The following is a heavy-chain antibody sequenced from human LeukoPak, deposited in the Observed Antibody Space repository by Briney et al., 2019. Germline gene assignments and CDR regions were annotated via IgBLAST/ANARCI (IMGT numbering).Heavy chain of an antibody. CDR1: GYTFTSYG. Sequence: ASVKVSCKASGYTFTSYGISWVRPAPGQGLEWMGWISAYNGNTNYAQTLQGRVTMTTDTSTSTAYMELRSLRSDDTAVYYCARDGGEVPAAIRGWFDPWGQGTLVTVSS. J-gene: IGHJ5*02. V-gene: IGHV1-18*01. D-gene: IGHD2-2*02. CDR3: ARDGGEVPAAIRGWFDP. CDR2: ISAYNGNT.